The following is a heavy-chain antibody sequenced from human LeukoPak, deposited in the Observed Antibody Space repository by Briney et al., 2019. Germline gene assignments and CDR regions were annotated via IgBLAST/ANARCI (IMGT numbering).Heavy chain of an antibody. J-gene: IGHJ4*02. V-gene: IGHV4-39*01. D-gene: IGHD2-15*01. CDR1: GGSISSSSYY. CDR3: ARLNNAGSYCGGGSCYPGRYNFDY. Sequence: SETLSLTCTVSGGSISSSSYYWGWIRQPPGKGLEWIGSIYYSGSTYYNPSLKSRVTISVDTSKNQFSLKLSSVTAADTAVYYCARLNNAGSYCGGGSCYPGRYNFDYWGQGTLVTVSS. CDR2: IYYSGST.